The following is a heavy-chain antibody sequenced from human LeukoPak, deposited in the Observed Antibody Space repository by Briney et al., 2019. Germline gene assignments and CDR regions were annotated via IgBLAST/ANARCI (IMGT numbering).Heavy chain of an antibody. D-gene: IGHD6-19*01. V-gene: IGHV1-3*02. Sequence: GASVKVSCKASGYIFTNYGMHWVRQAPGQRLEWMGWSNAGNGYTKYSQEFQGRVTFTRDTSANTAYMELSSLRSEDMAVYYCARGADSGWFGDYWGQGTLVTVSS. CDR1: GYIFTNYG. CDR2: SNAGNGYT. J-gene: IGHJ4*02. CDR3: ARGADSGWFGDY.